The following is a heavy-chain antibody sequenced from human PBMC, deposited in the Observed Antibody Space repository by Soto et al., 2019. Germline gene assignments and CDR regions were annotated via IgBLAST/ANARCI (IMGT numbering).Heavy chain of an antibody. D-gene: IGHD3-22*01. CDR1: GYTFTSYG. V-gene: IGHV1-18*04. J-gene: IGHJ3*02. CDR3: ARDRPQYYYGSRGYKVDI. CDR2: ISAYNGNT. Sequence: QVQLVQSGAEVKKPGASVKVSCKASGYTFTSYGISWVRQAPGQGLEWMGWISAYNGNTNYAQKLQGRVTMTTDTSTRTAYMGRRSLRSDDTAVYYWARDRPQYYYGSRGYKVDIWCQGTMVTVSS.